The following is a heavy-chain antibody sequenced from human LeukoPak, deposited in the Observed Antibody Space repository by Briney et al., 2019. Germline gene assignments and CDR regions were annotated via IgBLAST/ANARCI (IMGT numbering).Heavy chain of an antibody. CDR2: IYTSGST. D-gene: IGHD6-13*01. CDR3: ARVLKQQLVGRSGDFDY. CDR1: GGSISSGSYY. J-gene: IGHJ4*02. Sequence: PSETLSLTCTVSGGSISSGSYYWSWIRQPAGKGLEWIGRIYTSGSTNYNPSLKSRVTISVDTSKNQFSLKLSSVTAADTAVYYCARVLKQQLVGRSGDFDYWGQGTLVTVSS. V-gene: IGHV4-61*02.